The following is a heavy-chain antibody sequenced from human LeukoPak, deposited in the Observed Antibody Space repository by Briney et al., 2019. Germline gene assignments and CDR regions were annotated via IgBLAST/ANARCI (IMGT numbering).Heavy chain of an antibody. CDR1: GGSISSYY. V-gene: IGHV4-59*08. Sequence: SETLSLTCTVSGGSISSYYWSWIRQPPGKGLEWIGYIYYSGSTNYNPSLKSRVTISVDTSKNQFSLKLSSVTAADTAVYYCARGGYCSGGSCYAHNWFDPWGQGTLVTVSS. CDR2: IYYSGST. D-gene: IGHD2-15*01. J-gene: IGHJ5*02. CDR3: ARGGYCSGGSCYAHNWFDP.